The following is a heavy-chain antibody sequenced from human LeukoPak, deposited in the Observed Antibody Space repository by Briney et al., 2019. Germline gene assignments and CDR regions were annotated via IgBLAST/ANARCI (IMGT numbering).Heavy chain of an antibody. Sequence: GASVKVFCKASGYTFTGYYMHWVRQAPGQGLEWMGWINPNSGGTNYAQKFQGRVTMTRDTSISTAYMELSRLRSDDTAVYYCATRGYSGYGYFDYWGQGTLVTVSS. J-gene: IGHJ4*02. CDR2: INPNSGGT. CDR3: ATRGYSGYGYFDY. V-gene: IGHV1-2*02. CDR1: GYTFTGYY. D-gene: IGHD5-12*01.